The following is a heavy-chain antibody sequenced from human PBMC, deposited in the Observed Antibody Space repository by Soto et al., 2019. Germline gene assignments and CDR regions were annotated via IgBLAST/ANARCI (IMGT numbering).Heavy chain of an antibody. CDR2: IYHTGNA. J-gene: IGHJ5*02. CDR3: ARDYFDSSDYTTNWFDP. V-gene: IGHV4-39*01. D-gene: IGHD3-22*01. Sequence: PSETLSLTCSVSGDYISNSRFYWAWIRQPPGEGLEWIGSIYHTGNAYYNPSLKSRVTIFVDTSKNQFSLKLTSVTAADTALYYCARDYFDSSDYTTNWFDPWGQGTLVTVS. CDR1: GDYISNSRFY.